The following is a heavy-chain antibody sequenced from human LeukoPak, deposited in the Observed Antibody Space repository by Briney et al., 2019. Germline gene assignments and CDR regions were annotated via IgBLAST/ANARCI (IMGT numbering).Heavy chain of an antibody. CDR1: GYTFTSYG. Sequence: GASVKVSCKASGYTFTSYGISWVRQAPGQGLEWMGWISAYNGNTNYAQKLQGRVTMTTDTSTSTAYMELRSLRSDGTAVYYCARDGAFVDFWSGYHCFDYWSQGTLVTVSS. CDR3: ARDGAFVDFWSGYHCFDY. J-gene: IGHJ4*02. D-gene: IGHD3-3*01. V-gene: IGHV1-18*01. CDR2: ISAYNGNT.